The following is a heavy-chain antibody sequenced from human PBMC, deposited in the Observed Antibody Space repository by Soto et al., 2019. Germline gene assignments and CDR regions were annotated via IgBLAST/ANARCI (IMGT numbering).Heavy chain of an antibody. D-gene: IGHD5-12*01. CDR1: GGSFSGYY. V-gene: IGHV4-34*01. CDR2: INHSGST. Sequence: SETLSLTCAVYGGSFSGYYWSWIRQPPGKGLEWIGEINHSGSTNYNPSLKSRVTISVDTSKNQFSLKLSSVTAADTAVYYCARDGYDPIPFDPWGQGTLVTVSS. CDR3: ARDGYDPIPFDP. J-gene: IGHJ5*02.